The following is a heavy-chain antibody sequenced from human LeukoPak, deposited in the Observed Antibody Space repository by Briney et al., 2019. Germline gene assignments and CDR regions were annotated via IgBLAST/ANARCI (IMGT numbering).Heavy chain of an antibody. CDR2: ISSSSSTI. CDR1: GFTFSSYS. CDR3: AREPVRGTVTTGTYIDY. J-gene: IGHJ4*02. D-gene: IGHD4-11*01. V-gene: IGHV3-48*01. Sequence: GGSLRLSCAASGFTFSSYSMNWVRQAPGKGLEWVSYISSSSSTIYYADSVKGRFTISRDNAKNSLYLQMNSLRAEDTAVYYCAREPVRGTVTTGTYIDYWGQGTLVTVSS.